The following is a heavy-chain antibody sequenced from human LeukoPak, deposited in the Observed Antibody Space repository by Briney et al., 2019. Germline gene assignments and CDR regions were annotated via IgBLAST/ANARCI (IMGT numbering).Heavy chain of an antibody. J-gene: IGHJ4*02. Sequence: ASVKVSCKASGYTFTDYYIHWLRQAPGQGLEWMGWINPKDGGTYYAQNFQGRVTMTRDTSITTAYMELSSLRSDDTAVCYCARENDFYRYWGQGTLVTVSS. CDR3: ARENDFYRY. V-gene: IGHV1-2*02. CDR1: GYTFTDYY. D-gene: IGHD1-1*01. CDR2: INPKDGGT.